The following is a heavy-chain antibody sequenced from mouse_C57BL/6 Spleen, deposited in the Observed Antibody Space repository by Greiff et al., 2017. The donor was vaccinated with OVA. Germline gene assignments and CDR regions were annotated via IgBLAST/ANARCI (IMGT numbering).Heavy chain of an antibody. CDR2: IYPRSGNT. V-gene: IGHV1-81*01. CDR3: ARVGGDAMDY. J-gene: IGHJ4*01. Sequence: QVQLKESGAELARPGASVKLSCKASGYTFTSYGISWVKQRTGQGLEWIGEIYPRSGNTYYNEKFKGKATLTADKSSSTAYMELRSLTSEDSAVYFCARVGGDAMDYWGQGTSVTVSS. CDR1: GYTFTSYG.